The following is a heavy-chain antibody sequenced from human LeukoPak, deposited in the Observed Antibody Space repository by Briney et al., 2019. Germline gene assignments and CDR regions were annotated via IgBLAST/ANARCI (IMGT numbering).Heavy chain of an antibody. CDR1: GYTFTNYH. Sequence: ASVKVSCKASGYTFTNYHMHWVRQAPGQGLEWLGLVKPKSGDSDFVQKFRGRVTVTTDVSTTTIHVEPSNLRSDDTAVYYCARDRGVPGPGNALDIWGQGTMVTVSS. V-gene: IGHV1-2*06. J-gene: IGHJ3*02. CDR3: ARDRGVPGPGNALDI. D-gene: IGHD2-8*01. CDR2: VKPKSGDS.